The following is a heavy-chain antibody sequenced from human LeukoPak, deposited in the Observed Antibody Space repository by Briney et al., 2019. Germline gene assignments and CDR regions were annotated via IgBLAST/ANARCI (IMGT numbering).Heavy chain of an antibody. D-gene: IGHD3-22*01. J-gene: IGHJ6*03. CDR1: GYTFTGYY. CDR2: INPNSGGT. V-gene: IGHV1-2*02. Sequence: ASVKVSCKASGYTFTGYYMHWVRQAPGQGLEWMGWINPNSGGTNYAQKFQGRVTMTRDTSISTAYMELSRLRSDDTAVYYCASSWMSDSRGHYYYYYYMDVWGKGTTVTVSS. CDR3: ASSWMSDSRGHYYYYYYMDV.